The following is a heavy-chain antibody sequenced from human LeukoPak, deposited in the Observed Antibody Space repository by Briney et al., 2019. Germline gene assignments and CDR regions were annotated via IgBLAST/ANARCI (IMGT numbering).Heavy chain of an antibody. V-gene: IGHV1-18*01. J-gene: IGHJ3*02. CDR3: ARDRDYGGNRYVFDI. CDR1: GNTFTSSG. Sequence: ASVKVSCKASGNTFTSSGISWLRQAPGQGLEWMGWISTYNGNTNYAQKLQGRVTITTDTSTTTVYMELRGLRSDDTAVYYCARDRDYGGNRYVFDIWGQGTMLTVSS. CDR2: ISTYNGNT. D-gene: IGHD4-23*01.